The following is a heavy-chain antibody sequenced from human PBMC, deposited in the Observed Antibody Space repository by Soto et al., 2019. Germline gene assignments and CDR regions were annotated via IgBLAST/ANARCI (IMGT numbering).Heavy chain of an antibody. V-gene: IGHV1-46*03. CDR2: INPSGGST. J-gene: IGHJ5*02. D-gene: IGHD3-9*01. CDR1: GYTFTSYY. CDR3: ARDISAKNYDILTGLAPANWFDP. Sequence: ASVKVSCKASGYTFTSYYMHWVRQAPGQGLEWMGIINPSGGSTSYAQKFQGRVTMTRDTSTGKVYMELSSLESESTAVYYCARDISAKNYDILTGLAPANWFDPWGQGALVTVSS.